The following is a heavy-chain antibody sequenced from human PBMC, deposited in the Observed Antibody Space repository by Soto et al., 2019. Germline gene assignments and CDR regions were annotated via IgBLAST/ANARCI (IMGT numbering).Heavy chain of an antibody. D-gene: IGHD2-15*01. Sequence: GGSLRLSCAASGFTFSSYAMSWVRQAPGKGLEWVSAISGSGGSTYYADSVKGRFTISRDNSKDTLYLQMNSLRAEDAAVYYCAKDWRISISGAYHNFLNYWGQGTLVTVSS. J-gene: IGHJ4*02. CDR3: AKDWRISISGAYHNFLNY. V-gene: IGHV3-23*01. CDR2: ISGSGGST. CDR1: GFTFSSYA.